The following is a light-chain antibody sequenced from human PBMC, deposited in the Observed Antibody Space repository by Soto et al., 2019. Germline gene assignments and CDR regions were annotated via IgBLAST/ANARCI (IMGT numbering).Light chain of an antibody. J-gene: IGKJ1*01. CDR1: QNINTY. CDR2: AAS. Sequence: DIRMTQSPSSLSASVGDRITITCRTSQNINTYLNWYLQNPGKAPKLLISAASSLVSGVPSRFSGSGSGTDFTLTITSLQAEDFATYYCQQTYDNPRTFGQGTKVEIK. CDR3: QQTYDNPRT. V-gene: IGKV1-39*01.